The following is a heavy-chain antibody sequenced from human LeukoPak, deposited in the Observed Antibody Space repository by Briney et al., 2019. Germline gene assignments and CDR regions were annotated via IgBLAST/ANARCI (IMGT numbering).Heavy chain of an antibody. CDR3: AMCRWYYYYYMDV. V-gene: IGHV4-39*07. CDR1: GGSISSSSFY. Sequence: PSETLSLTCAVSGGSISSSSFYWGWIRQPPGKGLEWIGSIYYTGSTYYNPSPKSRVTISVDTSKNQFSLKLSSVTAADTAVYYCAMCRWYYYYYMDVWGKGTTVTVSS. D-gene: IGHD2-15*01. J-gene: IGHJ6*03. CDR2: IYYTGST.